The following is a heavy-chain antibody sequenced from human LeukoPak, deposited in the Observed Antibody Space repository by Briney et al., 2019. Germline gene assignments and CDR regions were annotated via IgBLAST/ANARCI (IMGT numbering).Heavy chain of an antibody. J-gene: IGHJ4*02. CDR3: ARQRLDGDILGFDW. D-gene: IGHD2-21*01. CDR1: GASISGHY. V-gene: IGHV4-4*07. CDR2: IHTSGSP. Sequence: PSETLSLTCNVSGASISGHYWSWIRHPAGKSLDWIGRIHTSGSPIYNPSLSSRVTMSVDTSKGQFSLTMNSLTAADTAIYYCARQRLDGDILGFDWWGQGTLVTVSS.